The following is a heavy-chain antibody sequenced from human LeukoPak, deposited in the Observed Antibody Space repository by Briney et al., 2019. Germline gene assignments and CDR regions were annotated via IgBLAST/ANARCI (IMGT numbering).Heavy chain of an antibody. V-gene: IGHV1-69*06. D-gene: IGHD6-13*01. CDR1: GGTFSSYA. J-gene: IGHJ3*02. CDR2: IIPIFGTA. CDR3: ATDLIAAAGPDDAFDI. Sequence: SVKVSCKASGGTFSSYAISWVRQAPGQGLEWMGGIIPIFGTANYAQKFQGRVTITADKSTSTAYMELSSLRSEDTAVYYCATDLIAAAGPDDAFDIWGQGTMVTVSS.